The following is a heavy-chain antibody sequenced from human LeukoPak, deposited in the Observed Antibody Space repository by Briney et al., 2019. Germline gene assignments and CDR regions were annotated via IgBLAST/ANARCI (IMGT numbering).Heavy chain of an antibody. CDR2: ISDTGNT. J-gene: IGHJ6*03. Sequence: GGSLRLSCAASGFTLGSYAMSWVRQAPGKGLEWVSAISDTGNTYHADSVKGRFTISRDSSKNTVYLQMNSLRTEDTAVYYCAKTVGASTFYYYMDVWGKGTTVTVTS. V-gene: IGHV3-23*01. CDR3: AKTVGASTFYYYMDV. D-gene: IGHD1-26*01. CDR1: GFTLGSYA.